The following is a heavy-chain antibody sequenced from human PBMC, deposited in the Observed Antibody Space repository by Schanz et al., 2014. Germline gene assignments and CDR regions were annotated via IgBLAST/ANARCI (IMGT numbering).Heavy chain of an antibody. CDR1: GFTFSSYA. CDR3: AKGMGYCSGGTCYDYYYYGLDV. V-gene: IGHV3-23*01. J-gene: IGHJ6*02. Sequence: EVQLLESGGGLVQPGGSLRLSCAASGFTFSSYAMSWVRQAPGKGLEWVSALSGSGGSTYYADSVKGRFTISRDNSKNTLYLQMNSLRAEDTAVFYCAKGMGYCSGGTCYDYYYYGLDVWGQGTTVTGSS. CDR2: LSGSGGST. D-gene: IGHD2-15*01.